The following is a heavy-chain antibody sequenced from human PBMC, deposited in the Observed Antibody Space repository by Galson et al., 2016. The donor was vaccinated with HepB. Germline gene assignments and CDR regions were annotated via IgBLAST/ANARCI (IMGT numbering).Heavy chain of an antibody. Sequence: SLRLSCAASGFTFKNYAMNWVRQAPGKGLEWVSVVSGSGDNTYYADSVKGRLTISRGNSNNTLFLQMNSLRVEDTAVYYCAKGRSAIAAAGLNYWGQGTLVTVSS. CDR1: GFTFKNYA. D-gene: IGHD6-13*01. V-gene: IGHV3-23*01. CDR2: VSGSGDNT. J-gene: IGHJ4*02. CDR3: AKGRSAIAAAGLNY.